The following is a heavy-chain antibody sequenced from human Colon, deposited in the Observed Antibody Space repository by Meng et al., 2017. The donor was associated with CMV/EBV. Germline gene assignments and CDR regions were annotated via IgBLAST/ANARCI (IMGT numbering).Heavy chain of an antibody. CDR2: ISSSGSTI. J-gene: IGHJ4*02. CDR1: GFTFSDYY. V-gene: IGHV3-11*04. Sequence: GESLKISCAASGFTFSDYYMSWIRQAPGKGLEWVSYISSSGSTIYYADSVKGRFTISRDNAKNSLYLQMNSLRAEDTAVYYCACSSTSCYGYWGQGTLVTSPQ. D-gene: IGHD2-2*01. CDR3: ACSSTSCYGY.